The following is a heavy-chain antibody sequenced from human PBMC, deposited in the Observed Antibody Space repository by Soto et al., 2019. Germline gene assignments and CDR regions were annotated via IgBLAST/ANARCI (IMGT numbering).Heavy chain of an antibody. CDR1: GFTLSSYG. CDR2: IWYDGTNK. Sequence: PGCSLRLSSAASGFTLSSYGMHWVRQAPGKGLDWVAVIWYDGTNKDYADSVKGRFTISRDNSKNTLFLQMNNLRVDDTAVYYCASSINWGQGTLGTVSS. J-gene: IGHJ4*02. V-gene: IGHV3-33*01. CDR3: ASSIN.